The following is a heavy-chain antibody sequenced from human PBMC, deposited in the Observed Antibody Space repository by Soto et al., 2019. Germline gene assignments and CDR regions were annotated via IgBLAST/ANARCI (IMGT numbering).Heavy chain of an antibody. D-gene: IGHD3-10*01. CDR1: GFTFSSYS. J-gene: IGHJ6*02. CDR3: PSMRWFGEFSPWAPSGGMDV. V-gene: IGHV3-48*02. Sequence: EVQLVESGGGLVQPGGSLRLSCAASGFTFSSYSMNWVRQAPGKGLEWVSYISSSSSTIYYADSVKGRFTISRDNAKNSLYLQMNSLRDEDTAVYYCPSMRWFGEFSPWAPSGGMDVWGQGTTVTVSS. CDR2: ISSSSSTI.